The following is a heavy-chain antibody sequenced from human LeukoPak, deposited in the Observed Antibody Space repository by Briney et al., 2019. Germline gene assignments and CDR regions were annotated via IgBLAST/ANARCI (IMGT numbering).Heavy chain of an antibody. CDR1: GGSFSGYY. J-gene: IGHJ4*02. V-gene: IGHV4-34*01. Sequence: SEILSLTCAVYGGSFSGYYWSWIRQPPGKGLEWIGEINHSGSTNYNPSLKSRVTISVDTSKNQFSLKLSSVTAADTAVYYCAREARGSSKIDYWGQGTLVTVSS. CDR2: INHSGST. D-gene: IGHD6-19*01. CDR3: AREARGSSKIDY.